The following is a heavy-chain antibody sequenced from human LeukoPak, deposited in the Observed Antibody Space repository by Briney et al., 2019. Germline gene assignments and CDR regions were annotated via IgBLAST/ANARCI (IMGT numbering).Heavy chain of an antibody. CDR2: MNPNSGNT. CDR3: ARTYSSSRNYYYYGMDV. CDR1: GYTFTSYD. V-gene: IGHV1-8*01. J-gene: IGHJ6*02. Sequence: ASVKVSCKASGYTFTSYDINWVRQATGQGLEWMGWMNPNSGNTGYAQKFQGRVTMTRNTSISTAYMELSSLRSEDTAVYYCARTYSSSRNYYYYGMDVWGQGATVTVSS. D-gene: IGHD6-13*01.